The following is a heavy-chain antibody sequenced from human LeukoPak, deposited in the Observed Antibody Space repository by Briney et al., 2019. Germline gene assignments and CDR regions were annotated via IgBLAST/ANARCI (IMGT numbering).Heavy chain of an antibody. Sequence: GGSLRLSCAAAGFTFSSYWMTWVRQAPGKGLEWVANIKPDGSEKYYVDSVKGRFTISRDNAKNSLYLQMNSLRAEDTAVYYCASDPKSFTIFGVVPQDVVDYWGQGTLVTVSS. V-gene: IGHV3-7*01. CDR1: GFTFSSYW. CDR2: IKPDGSEK. CDR3: ASDPKSFTIFGVVPQDVVDY. D-gene: IGHD3-3*01. J-gene: IGHJ4*02.